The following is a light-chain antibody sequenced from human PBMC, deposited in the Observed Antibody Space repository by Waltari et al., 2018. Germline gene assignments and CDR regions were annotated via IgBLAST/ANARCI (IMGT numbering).Light chain of an antibody. CDR1: SLRSYY. V-gene: IGLV3-19*01. J-gene: IGLJ1*01. CDR3: NSRDSSGNHLGV. CDR2: GKT. Sequence: SSELTQDPAVSVALGQTVRITCQGDSLRSYYASWYQQKPAQAPVLVIYGKTNRPSGIPDRFSGSSSGNTASLTITGAQAEDEADYYCNSRDSSGNHLGVFGTGTKVTVL.